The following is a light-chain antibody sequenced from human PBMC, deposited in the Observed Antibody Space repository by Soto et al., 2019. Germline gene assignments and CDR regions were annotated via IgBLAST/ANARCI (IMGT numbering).Light chain of an antibody. CDR3: MQALQTGT. CDR2: LGS. CDR1: QSLLHSNGYNY. J-gene: IGKJ2*01. Sequence: DIVMTQSPLSLPVTPGEPASISCRSSQSLLHSNGYNYLDWYLQKPGQSPQLLIYLGSNRASGVPDRFSGSGSSTDFTLKISRVKAEDVGVYYCMQALQTGTFGEGTKLEIK. V-gene: IGKV2-28*01.